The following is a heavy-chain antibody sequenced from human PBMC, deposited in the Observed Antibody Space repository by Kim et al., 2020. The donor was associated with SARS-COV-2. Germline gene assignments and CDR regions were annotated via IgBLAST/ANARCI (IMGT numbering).Heavy chain of an antibody. D-gene: IGHD3-10*01. Sequence: GGSLRLSCAASGFTFSSYGMHWVRQAPGKGLEWVAVISYDGSNKHYADSVKGRFTISRDNSKNTLYLQMNSLRAEDTAVYYCAKESGSGSYYAWTYYYYGMDVWGQGTTVTVSS. J-gene: IGHJ6*02. CDR1: GFTFSSYG. CDR2: ISYDGSNK. V-gene: IGHV3-30*18. CDR3: AKESGSGSYYAWTYYYYGMDV.